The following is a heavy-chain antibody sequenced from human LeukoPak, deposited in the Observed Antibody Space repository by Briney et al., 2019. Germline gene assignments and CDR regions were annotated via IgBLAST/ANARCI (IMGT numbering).Heavy chain of an antibody. D-gene: IGHD4/OR15-4a*01. Sequence: SETLSLTCTVSGYSISSGYYWGWIRQPPGKGLEWIGSIYHSGSTHYNPSLKSRVTISVDTSKNQFSLKLSSVTAADTAVYYCAREVKGLDYGLDPWGQGTLVTVSS. CDR3: AREVKGLDYGLDP. J-gene: IGHJ5*02. CDR2: IYHSGST. CDR1: GYSISSGYY. V-gene: IGHV4-38-2*02.